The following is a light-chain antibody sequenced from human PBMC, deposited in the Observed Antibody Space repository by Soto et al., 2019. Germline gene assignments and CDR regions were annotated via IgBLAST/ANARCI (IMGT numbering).Light chain of an antibody. Sequence: DIVLTQSPESLTVSLGERATINCKSSQSVLFSAKNKNYLSWYQQKPGQPPKLLVYWASTRESGVPDRFSGSGSGANFTLTISGLQAEDVAVYYCQQYGDWPPDTFGQGTKVEI. CDR2: WAS. J-gene: IGKJ2*01. V-gene: IGKV4-1*01. CDR1: QSVLFSAKNKNY. CDR3: QQYGDWPPDT.